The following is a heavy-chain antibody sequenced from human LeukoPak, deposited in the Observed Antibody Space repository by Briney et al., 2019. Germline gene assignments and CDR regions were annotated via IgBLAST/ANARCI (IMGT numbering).Heavy chain of an antibody. V-gene: IGHV1-18*01. J-gene: IGHJ4*02. D-gene: IGHD7-27*01. Sequence: ASVKVSCKASGYTFTSYGISWVRQPPGQGHEWMGWISAYNGNTNYAQNLQGRVTMTTDTSTSTAYMELSSLRSEDTAVYYCAREAGNWGSLDYWGQGTLVTVSS. CDR1: GYTFTSYG. CDR3: AREAGNWGSLDY. CDR2: ISAYNGNT.